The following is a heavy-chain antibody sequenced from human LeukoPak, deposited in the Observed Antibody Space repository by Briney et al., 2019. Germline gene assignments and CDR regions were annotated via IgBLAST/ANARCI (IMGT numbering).Heavy chain of an antibody. CDR3: ARDRGGMIVAGGWFDP. CDR1: GGSISSSSYY. Sequence: PSETLSLTCTVSGGSISSSSYYWGWIRQPPGKGLEWIGSIYYSGSTYYNPSLKSRVTISVDTSKNQFSLKLSSVTAADTAVYYCARDRGGMIVAGGWFDPWGRGTLVTVSS. D-gene: IGHD3-22*01. J-gene: IGHJ5*02. CDR2: IYYSGST. V-gene: IGHV4-39*07.